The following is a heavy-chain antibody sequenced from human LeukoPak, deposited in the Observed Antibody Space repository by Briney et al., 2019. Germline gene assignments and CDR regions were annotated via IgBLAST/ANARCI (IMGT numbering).Heavy chain of an antibody. CDR2: ISAYNGNT. D-gene: IGHD3-10*01. Sequence: ASVKVSCKASGYTFTSYGISWVRQAPGQGLEWMGWISAYNGNTNYAQKLQGRVTMTTDTSTSTAYMELRSLRSDDTAVYYCARRDAGWFGELSQIDYWGQGTLVTASS. V-gene: IGHV1-18*01. CDR3: ARRDAGWFGELSQIDY. CDR1: GYTFTSYG. J-gene: IGHJ4*02.